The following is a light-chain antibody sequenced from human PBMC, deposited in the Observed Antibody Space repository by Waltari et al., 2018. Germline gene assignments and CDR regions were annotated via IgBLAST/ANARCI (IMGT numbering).Light chain of an antibody. J-gene: IGKJ1*01. V-gene: IGKV1-17*01. CDR1: QGISTF. Sequence: DIQMTQSPSSLSASAGDRVTITCRASQGISTFLNWYQQKPGKPPKRLIYAASNLESGVPSRFSGSGSGTDFTLTISSLQPEDFATYYCLQYNSDPWTFGQGTKVEIK. CDR2: AAS. CDR3: LQYNSDPWT.